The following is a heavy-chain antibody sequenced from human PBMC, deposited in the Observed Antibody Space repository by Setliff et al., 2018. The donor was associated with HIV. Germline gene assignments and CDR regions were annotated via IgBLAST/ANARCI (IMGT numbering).Heavy chain of an antibody. CDR1: GGSFSGYY. D-gene: IGHD3-3*01. Sequence: SSETLSLTCAVYGGSFSGYYWSWIRQPPGKGLAWIGEINHSGSTNYNPSLKSRVTISVDTAKNQFSLKLSSVTAADTAVYYCARVFGVVIPFDPWGQGTLVTVSS. J-gene: IGHJ5*02. CDR3: ARVFGVVIPFDP. CDR2: INHSGST. V-gene: IGHV4-34*01.